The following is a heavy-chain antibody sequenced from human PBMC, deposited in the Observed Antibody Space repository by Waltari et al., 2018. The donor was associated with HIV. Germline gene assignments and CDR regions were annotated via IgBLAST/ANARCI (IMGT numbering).Heavy chain of an antibody. J-gene: IGHJ4*02. CDR3: ARGERYCTNGVCYYFDY. CDR2: INHSGST. CDR1: GGSFSGYY. Sequence: QVQLQQWGAGLLKPSETLSLTCAVHGGSFSGYYWSWIRQPPGKGLEWIGEINHSGSTNYNPSLKSRVTISVDTSKNQFSLKLSSVTAADTAVYYCARGERYCTNGVCYYFDYWGQGTLVTVSS. V-gene: IGHV4-34*01. D-gene: IGHD2-8*01.